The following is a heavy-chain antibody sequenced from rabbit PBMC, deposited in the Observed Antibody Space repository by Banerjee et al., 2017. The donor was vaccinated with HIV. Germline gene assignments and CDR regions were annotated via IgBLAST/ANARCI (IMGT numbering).Heavy chain of an antibody. CDR3: VRDSVGWGADL. CDR1: GFDFSSYG. D-gene: IGHD4-1*01. J-gene: IGHJ4*01. CDR2: IHTGDRST. V-gene: IGHV1S47*01. Sequence: QEQLVESGGGLVQPGGSLKLSCKASGFDFSSYGVSWVRQAPGKGLEWIGIIHTGDRSTQYASWVNGRFTISSDNAQNTVDLQLNRLTAADTATYFCVRDSVGWGADLWGQGTLVTVS.